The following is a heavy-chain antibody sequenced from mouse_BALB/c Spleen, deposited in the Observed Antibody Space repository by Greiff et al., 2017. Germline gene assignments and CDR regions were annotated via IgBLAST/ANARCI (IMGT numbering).Heavy chain of an antibody. CDR3: ARDRGYGSSYWYFDV. D-gene: IGHD1-1*01. J-gene: IGHJ1*01. Sequence: EVKVVESGGGLVKPGGSLKLSCAASGFTFSSYAMSWVRQSPEKRLEWVAEISSGGSYTYYPDTVTGRFTISRDNAKNTLYLEMSSLRSEDTAMYYCARDRGYGSSYWYFDVWGAGTTVTVSS. CDR1: GFTFSSYA. CDR2: ISSGGSYT. V-gene: IGHV5-9-4*01.